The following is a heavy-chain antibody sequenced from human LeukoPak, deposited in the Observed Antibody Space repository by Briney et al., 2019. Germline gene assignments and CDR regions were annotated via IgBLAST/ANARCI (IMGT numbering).Heavy chain of an antibody. J-gene: IGHJ4*02. CDR2: INPNSGGT. Sequence: ASVKVSCKASGYTFTGYYMHWVRQAPGQGLEWMGWINPNSGGTNYAQKFQGRVTMTRDTSISTAYMELSRLRSDDTAVYYCARARVATTNPSDYGGQGTLVTVSS. V-gene: IGHV1-2*02. CDR3: ARARVATTNPSDY. CDR1: GYTFTGYY. D-gene: IGHD5-12*01.